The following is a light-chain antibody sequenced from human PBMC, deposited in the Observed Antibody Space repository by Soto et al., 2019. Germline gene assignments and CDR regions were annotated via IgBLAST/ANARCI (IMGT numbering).Light chain of an antibody. CDR1: QSISSW. V-gene: IGKV1-5*01. CDR3: QQYSSSSPYT. J-gene: IGKJ2*01. Sequence: DIQMTQSPSTLSASVGDRVTITCRASQSISSWLAWYQQKPGKAPKLLIYDASNLESGVPSRFSGGGSGTEFTLTISSLQPDDFASYYCQQYSSSSPYTFGQGTKLEIK. CDR2: DAS.